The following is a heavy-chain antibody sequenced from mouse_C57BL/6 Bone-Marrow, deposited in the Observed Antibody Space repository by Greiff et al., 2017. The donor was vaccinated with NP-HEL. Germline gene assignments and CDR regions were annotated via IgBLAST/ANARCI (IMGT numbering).Heavy chain of an antibody. D-gene: IGHD4-1*01. CDR1: GYTFTNYW. Sequence: QVHVKQSGAELVRPGTSVKMSCKASGYTFTNYWIGWAKQRPGHGLEWIGDIYPGGGYTNYNEKFKGKATLTADKSSSTAYMQFSSLTSEDSAIYYCARWEGRTWFAYWGQGTLVTVSA. J-gene: IGHJ3*01. CDR2: IYPGGGYT. V-gene: IGHV1-63*01. CDR3: ARWEGRTWFAY.